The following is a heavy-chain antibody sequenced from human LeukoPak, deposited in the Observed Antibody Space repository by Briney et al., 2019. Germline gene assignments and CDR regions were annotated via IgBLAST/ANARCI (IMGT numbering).Heavy chain of an antibody. D-gene: IGHD2-2*01. CDR3: ARDANYCSSPICYDVFDI. CDR1: GFTFSSYA. Sequence: EGSLRLSCAASGFTFSSYAMSWVRQAPGKGLEWVANIRKDESVKNYVDSVKGRFTISRDNARNSLYLQMDSLRAEDTAVYYCARDANYCSSPICYDVFDIWDQGTMVTVSA. J-gene: IGHJ3*02. V-gene: IGHV3-7*01. CDR2: IRKDESVK.